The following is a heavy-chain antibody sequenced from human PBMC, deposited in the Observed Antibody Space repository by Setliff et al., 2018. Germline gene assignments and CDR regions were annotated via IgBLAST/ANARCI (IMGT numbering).Heavy chain of an antibody. CDR2: IWFDGSNE. V-gene: IGHV3-33*06. CDR1: GFTFSTFA. Sequence: GGSLRLSCEATGFTFSTFAIHWVRQAPGKGLEWLALIWFDGSNEYYEDSVKGRFTISRDNSKNILYLQMYSLRADDTAEYYCTKDSNGEFADYWGQGTLVTVSS. CDR3: TKDSNGEFADY. J-gene: IGHJ4*02. D-gene: IGHD1-1*01.